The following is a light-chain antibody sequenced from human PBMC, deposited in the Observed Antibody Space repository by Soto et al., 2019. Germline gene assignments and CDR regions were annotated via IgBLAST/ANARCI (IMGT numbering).Light chain of an antibody. Sequence: QSALTQPASVSGSPGQSITISCTGTSSDVGGYNYVSWYQHHPGKAPKLMIYDVSDRPSGVSNRFSGSKSGNTASLTISGFQSEDVAVYFFTSYTSTSPHVVFGGGTKLTVL. CDR2: DVS. CDR3: TSYTSTSPHVV. J-gene: IGLJ2*01. CDR1: SSDVGGYNY. V-gene: IGLV2-14*03.